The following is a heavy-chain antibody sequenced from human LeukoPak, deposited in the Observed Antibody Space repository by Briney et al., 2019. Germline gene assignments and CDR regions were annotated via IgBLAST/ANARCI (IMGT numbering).Heavy chain of an antibody. CDR2: MSPNSGDT. V-gene: IGHV1-8*01. J-gene: IGHJ4*02. CDR3: ARGPPNWGFDF. CDR1: GYTFTSYD. D-gene: IGHD7-27*01. Sequence: ASVKVSCKASGYTFTSYDINWVRQATGQGLEWMGWMSPNSGDTGYAQKFQGRVTMTRDTSISTAYMELTSLRSEDTAIYYCARGPPNWGFDFWGQGALVTVSS.